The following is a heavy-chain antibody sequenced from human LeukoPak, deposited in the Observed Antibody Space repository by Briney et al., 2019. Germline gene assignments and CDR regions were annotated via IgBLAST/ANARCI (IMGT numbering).Heavy chain of an antibody. CDR2: IYYSGIT. J-gene: IGHJ4*02. D-gene: IGHD3-22*01. V-gene: IGHV4-39*01. Sequence: SETLSLTCTVSGGSISSSSYYWGWIRQPPGKGLEWIGTIYYSGITYYNPSLKSRVTISVDTSKNQFSLKLISVTAADTAVYYCARQSYDSSASPTFFDFWGQGTLVTVSS. CDR3: ARQSYDSSASPTFFDF. CDR1: GGSISSSSYY.